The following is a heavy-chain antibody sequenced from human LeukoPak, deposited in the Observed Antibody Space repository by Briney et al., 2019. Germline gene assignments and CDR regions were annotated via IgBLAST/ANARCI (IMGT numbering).Heavy chain of an antibody. D-gene: IGHD2-2*01. V-gene: IGHV1-69*05. CDR1: GGTFGSYA. J-gene: IGHJ6*03. CDR2: IIPIFGTA. CDR3: ARGRGVVPAAKDYYYYMDV. Sequence: ASVKVSCKASGGTFGSYAISWVRQAPGQGLEWMGGIIPIFGTANYAQKFQGRVTITTDESTSTAYMELSSLRSEDTAVYYCARGRGVVPAAKDYYYYMDVWGKGTTVTVSS.